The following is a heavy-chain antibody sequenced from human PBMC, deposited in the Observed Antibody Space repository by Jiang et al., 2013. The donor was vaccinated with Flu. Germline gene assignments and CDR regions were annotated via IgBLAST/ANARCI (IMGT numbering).Heavy chain of an antibody. Sequence: QLLESGGGLVKPGGSLRLSCAASGFTFSSYSMNWVRQAPGKGLEWVSSISSSSSYIYYADSVKGRFTISRDNAKNSLYLQMNSLRAEDTAVYYCASRRDSSGYTFDYWGQGTLVTVSS. J-gene: IGHJ4*02. V-gene: IGHV3-21*01. CDR3: ASRRDSSGYTFDY. D-gene: IGHD3-22*01. CDR2: ISSSSSYI. CDR1: GFTFSSYS.